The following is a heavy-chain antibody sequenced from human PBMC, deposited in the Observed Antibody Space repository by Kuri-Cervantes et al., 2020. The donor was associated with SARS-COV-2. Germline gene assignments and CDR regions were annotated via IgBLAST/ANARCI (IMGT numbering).Heavy chain of an antibody. J-gene: IGHJ6*03. Sequence: GESLKISCAASGFTFSSYSMNWVRQAPGKGLEWVSSISSSSSYIYYADSVKGRFTISRDNAKNSLYLQMNSLRAEDTAVYYCARAGKGGYSYYYYMDVWGKGTTVTVS. V-gene: IGHV3-21*01. CDR2: ISSSSSYI. CDR3: ARAGKGGYSYYYYMDV. CDR1: GFTFSSYS. D-gene: IGHD3-10*01.